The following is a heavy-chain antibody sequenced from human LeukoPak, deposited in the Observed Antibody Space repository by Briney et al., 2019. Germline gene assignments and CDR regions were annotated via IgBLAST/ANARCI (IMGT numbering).Heavy chain of an antibody. CDR3: ARVFQESERDY. D-gene: IGHD3-10*01. CDR1: GGSISSYY. Sequence: SETLSLTCTVSGGSISSYYWSWIRQPPGKGLEWIGYIYYSGSTNYSPSLKSRVTISVDTSKNQFSLKLSSVTAADTAVYYCARVFQESERDYWGQGTPVTVSS. V-gene: IGHV4-59*01. J-gene: IGHJ4*02. CDR2: IYYSGST.